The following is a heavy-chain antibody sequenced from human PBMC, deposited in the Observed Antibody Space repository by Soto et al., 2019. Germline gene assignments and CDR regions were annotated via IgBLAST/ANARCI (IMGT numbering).Heavy chain of an antibody. CDR1: GGTFNNNA. CDR2: IIPILGTS. V-gene: IGHV1-69*01. D-gene: IGHD3-22*01. CDR3: ARPYDSSDYYGGGMDV. Sequence: QVQLVQSGAEVKKPGSSVKVSSKASGGTFNNNAISWVRQAPGQGLEWMGGIIPILGTSNYAQKFRGRVTITADESTSTGYMDLSSLRSEDTAVYYCARPYDSSDYYGGGMDVWGQGTTVTASS. J-gene: IGHJ6*02.